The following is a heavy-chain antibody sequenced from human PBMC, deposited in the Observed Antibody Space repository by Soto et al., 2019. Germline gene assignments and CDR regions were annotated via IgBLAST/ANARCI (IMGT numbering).Heavy chain of an antibody. CDR3: ARDLSALCSGSPYLEY. CDR1: GCTFSSCE. CDR2: ISSSGSTI. J-gene: IGHJ4*02. D-gene: IGHD2-15*01. V-gene: IGHV3-48*03. Sequence: HPGGSLRLSCAASGCTFSSCEMNWVRQAPRKELQWVSYISSSGSTICNADSVKGRFTISKDNAKSSLYLQMYSLRAEDTAVYYCARDLSALCSGSPYLEYWGEGCLVTV.